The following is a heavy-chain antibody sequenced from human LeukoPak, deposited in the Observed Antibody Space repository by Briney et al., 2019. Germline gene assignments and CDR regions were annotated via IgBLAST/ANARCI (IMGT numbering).Heavy chain of an antibody. J-gene: IGHJ6*02. D-gene: IGHD2/OR15-2a*01. Sequence: ASVKVSCKASGYTFTSYGVSWVRQAPGQGLEWMGWISAYNGNTNYAQKLQGRVTMTTDTSTSTAYMELRSLRSDDTAVYYCARDRFYPGHPGSRPHYGMDVWGQGTTVTVSS. CDR3: ARDRFYPGHPGSRPHYGMDV. V-gene: IGHV1-18*01. CDR1: GYTFTSYG. CDR2: ISAYNGNT.